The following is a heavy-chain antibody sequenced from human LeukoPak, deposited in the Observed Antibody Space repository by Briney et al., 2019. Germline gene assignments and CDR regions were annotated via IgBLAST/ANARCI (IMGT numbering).Heavy chain of an antibody. J-gene: IGHJ5*02. D-gene: IGHD6-6*01. CDR2: INPNSGGT. CDR1: GYTFTGHY. Sequence: ASVKVSCKASGYTFTGHYMHWVRQAPGQGLEWMGWINPNSGGTNYAQKFQGRVTMTRDTSISTAYMELSRLRSDDTAVYYCARVGGIAARPGNWFDPWGQGTLVTVSS. CDR3: ARVGGIAARPGNWFDP. V-gene: IGHV1-2*02.